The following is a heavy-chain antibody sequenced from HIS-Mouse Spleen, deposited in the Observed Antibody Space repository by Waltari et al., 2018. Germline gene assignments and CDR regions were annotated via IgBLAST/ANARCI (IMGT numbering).Heavy chain of an antibody. CDR2: IYQSGRP. Sequence: QVQLQESGPGLVKPSETLSLTCTVSGYSISSGYYWGWIRQPPGKGLEWIGSIYQSGRPYSNPSLKSRVTISVDTSKNQFSLKLSSVTAADTAVYYCARGSIAAGPAYAFDIWGQGTMVTVSS. V-gene: IGHV4-38-2*02. CDR3: ARGSIAAGPAYAFDI. J-gene: IGHJ3*02. CDR1: GYSISSGYY. D-gene: IGHD6-6*01.